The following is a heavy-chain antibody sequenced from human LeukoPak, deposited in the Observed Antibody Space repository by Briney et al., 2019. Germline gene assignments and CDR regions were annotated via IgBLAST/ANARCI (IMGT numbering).Heavy chain of an antibody. J-gene: IGHJ4*02. D-gene: IGHD2-21*02. CDR2: TSSSGSTI. CDR1: GFTFSDCY. Sequence: GGSLRLSCAASGFTFSDCYMSWIRQAPGKGLEWVSYTSSSGSTIYYADSVKGRFTISRDNAKNSLYLRMNSLRAEDTAVYYCAREYCGGDCYSDPHYFDYWGQGTLATVSS. CDR3: AREYCGGDCYSDPHYFDY. V-gene: IGHV3-11*01.